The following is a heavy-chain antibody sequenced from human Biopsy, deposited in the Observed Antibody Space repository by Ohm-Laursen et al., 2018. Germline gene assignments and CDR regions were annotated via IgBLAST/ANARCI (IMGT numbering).Heavy chain of an antibody. V-gene: IGHV1-24*01. CDR1: GYTLTALS. D-gene: IGHD1-1*01. CDR3: AADINVWNVNY. Sequence: ASVKVSRKVSGYTLTALSMHWVRQAPGRGLEWMGGFAPENGKTIYAQKFQGRITMTEDTSTDTAYMELSSLRSEDTAVYYCAADINVWNVNYWGQGTQVIVSS. CDR2: FAPENGKT. J-gene: IGHJ4*02.